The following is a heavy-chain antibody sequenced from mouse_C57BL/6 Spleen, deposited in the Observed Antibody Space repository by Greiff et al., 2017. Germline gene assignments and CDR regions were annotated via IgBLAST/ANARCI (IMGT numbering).Heavy chain of an antibody. Sequence: EVQVVESGEGLVKPGGSLKLSCAASGFTFSSYAMSWVRQTPEKRLEWVAYISSGGDYIYYADTVKGRFTISRDNARNTLYLQMSSLKSEDTAMYYCTRDRDYYGSSYGTWYFDVWGTGTTVTVSS. J-gene: IGHJ1*03. CDR1: GFTFSSYA. CDR2: ISSGGDYI. D-gene: IGHD1-1*01. V-gene: IGHV5-9-1*02. CDR3: TRDRDYYGSSYGTWYFDV.